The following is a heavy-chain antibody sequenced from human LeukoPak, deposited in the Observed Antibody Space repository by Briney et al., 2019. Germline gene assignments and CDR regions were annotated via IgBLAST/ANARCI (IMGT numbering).Heavy chain of an antibody. Sequence: ASVKVSCKVSGYTLTELSMHWVRQAPGKGLEWMGGFDPEDGETIYAQKFQGRVTMTEDTSTDTAYMELSSLRSEDTAVYYCATGPSGDCSGGSCSYYYYYMDVWGKGTTVTISS. J-gene: IGHJ6*03. CDR1: GYTLTELS. V-gene: IGHV1-24*01. D-gene: IGHD2-15*01. CDR2: FDPEDGET. CDR3: ATGPSGDCSGGSCSYYYYYMDV.